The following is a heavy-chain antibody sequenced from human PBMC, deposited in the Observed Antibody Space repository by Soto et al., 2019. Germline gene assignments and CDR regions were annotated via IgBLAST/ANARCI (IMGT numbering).Heavy chain of an antibody. CDR2: IGPESGAT. V-gene: IGHV1-2*02. J-gene: IGHJ4*02. CDR3: GRGRSGQIVVFY. D-gene: IGHD1-26*01. Sequence: ASVKVSCKASGYAFTGHYIHWVRQAPEQGPEWMGEIGPESGATRYAQKFQGRVTMTRETSITTVYMELNNLSPGDTAVYYCGRGRSGQIVVFYWGQGTPVTVSS. CDR1: GYAFTGHY.